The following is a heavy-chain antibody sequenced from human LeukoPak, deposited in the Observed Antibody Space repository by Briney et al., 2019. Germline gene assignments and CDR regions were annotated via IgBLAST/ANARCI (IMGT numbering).Heavy chain of an antibody. D-gene: IGHD6-19*01. Sequence: GGSLRLSCEASGFTFNTYAIYWVRQAPGKGLEWVSGICGSGGCTYYADSVKGRFTISRDNSKNTVYLQMNSLTADDTAVYYCAKTTVGYSSGRYPGWPVDCWGQGTLVTVSS. V-gene: IGHV3-23*01. CDR3: AKTTVGYSSGRYPGWPVDC. CDR2: ICGSGGCT. CDR1: GFTFNTYA. J-gene: IGHJ4*02.